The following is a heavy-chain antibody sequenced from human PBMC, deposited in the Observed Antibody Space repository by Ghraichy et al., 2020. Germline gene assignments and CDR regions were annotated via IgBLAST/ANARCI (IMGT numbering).Heavy chain of an antibody. V-gene: IGHV3-74*01. CDR1: GFTFSGAW. J-gene: IGHJ4*02. D-gene: IGHD1-26*01. CDR3: ARDWSYSMHY. Sequence: LSLTCAASGFTFSGAWLHWVCQAPGKGLVWVSRINSDGSGTNYADSVKGRFTISRDNAKNTLYLQMSSLKAEDTAVYYCARDWSYSMHYWGQGTLVIVSS. CDR2: INSDGSGT.